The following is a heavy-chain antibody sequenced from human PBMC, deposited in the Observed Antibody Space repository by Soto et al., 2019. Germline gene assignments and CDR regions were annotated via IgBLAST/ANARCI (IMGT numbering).Heavy chain of an antibody. CDR1: GFTFSSYG. CDR2: ISYDGSNK. CDR3: AKDGPPCVRSGGSCEDY. V-gene: IGHV3-30*18. Sequence: QVQLVESGGGVVQPGRSLRLSCAASGFTFSSYGMHWVRQAPGKGLEWVAVISYDGSNKYYADSVKGRFTISRDNSKNTLYLQMNSLRAEDTAVYYCAKDGPPCVRSGGSCEDYWGQGTLVTVSS. D-gene: IGHD2-15*01. J-gene: IGHJ4*02.